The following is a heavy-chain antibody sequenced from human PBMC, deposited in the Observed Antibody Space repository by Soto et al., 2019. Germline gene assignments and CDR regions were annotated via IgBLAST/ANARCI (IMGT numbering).Heavy chain of an antibody. J-gene: IGHJ4*02. CDR3: ARVPEGYCSGGSCYDLDY. D-gene: IGHD2-15*01. V-gene: IGHV1-2*02. CDR2: INPNSGGT. CDR1: GYTFTGYY. Sequence: AASVKVSCKASGYTFTGYYMHWVRQAPGQGLEWMGWINPNSGGTNYAQKFQGRVTMTRDTSISTAYMELSRLRSDDTAVYYCARVPEGYCSGGSCYDLDYWGQGTLVTVSS.